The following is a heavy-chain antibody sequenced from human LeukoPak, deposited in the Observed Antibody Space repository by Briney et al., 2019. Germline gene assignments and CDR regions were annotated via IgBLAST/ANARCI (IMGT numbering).Heavy chain of an antibody. D-gene: IGHD2-15*01. CDR2: INPNSGGT. Sequence: GASVKVSCKASGYTFTGYYMHWVRQAPGQGLEWMGWINPNSGGTNYAQKFQGWVTMTRDTSISTAYMELSRLRSDDTAVYYCARGQGCSGGSYYHNYYGMDVWGQGTTVTVSS. CDR3: ARGQGCSGGSYYHNYYGMDV. J-gene: IGHJ6*02. CDR1: GYTFTGYY. V-gene: IGHV1-2*04.